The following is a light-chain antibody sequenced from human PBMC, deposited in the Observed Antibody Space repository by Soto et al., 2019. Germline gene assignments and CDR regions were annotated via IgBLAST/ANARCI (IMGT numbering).Light chain of an antibody. J-gene: IGLJ1*01. Sequence: QSALTQPASVSGSPGQSITISCTGISSDGDDYKDVSWYQQHPGKAPKLMIYEVTYRPSGVSNRFSGSKSGNTASLNISGLQAEDEADYYCSSYTSTSTVFGTGTKHTVL. CDR2: EVT. CDR3: SSYTSTSTV. CDR1: SSDGDDYKD. V-gene: IGLV2-14*01.